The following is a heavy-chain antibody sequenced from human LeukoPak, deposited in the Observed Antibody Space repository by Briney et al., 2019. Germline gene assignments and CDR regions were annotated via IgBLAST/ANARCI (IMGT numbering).Heavy chain of an antibody. J-gene: IGHJ4*02. CDR1: GFTASSNY. Sequence: GGSLRLSCAASGFTASSNYMSWVRQAPGEGLEWVLVIYSSGKTYYEDSVKGRFTISRDNSKNTLSLQMNGLRAEDTAVYYCARMVYYYDSSGYNYYFHNWGQGTLVTVSS. V-gene: IGHV3-66*01. CDR2: IYSSGKT. CDR3: ARMVYYYDSSGYNYYFHN. D-gene: IGHD3-22*01.